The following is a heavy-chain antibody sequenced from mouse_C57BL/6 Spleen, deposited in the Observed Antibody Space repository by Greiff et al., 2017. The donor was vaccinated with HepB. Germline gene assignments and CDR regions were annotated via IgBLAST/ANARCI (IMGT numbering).Heavy chain of an antibody. J-gene: IGHJ1*03. CDR2: IHPNSGST. Sequence: QVQLQQPGAELVKPGASVKLSCKASGYTFTSYWMHWVKQRPGQGLEWIGMIHPNSGSTNYNEKFKSKATLTVDKSSITAYMQLSSLTSEDSAVYYCASSFTTVVATPYVWGTGTTVTVSS. D-gene: IGHD1-1*01. V-gene: IGHV1-64*01. CDR1: GYTFTSYW. CDR3: ASSFTTVVATPYV.